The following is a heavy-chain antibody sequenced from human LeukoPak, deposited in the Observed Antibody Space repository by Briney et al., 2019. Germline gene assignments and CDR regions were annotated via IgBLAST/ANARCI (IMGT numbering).Heavy chain of an antibody. Sequence: TPSETLSLTCAVSGYSIRSGHYWGWIRQTTGKGLEWIGSFSDSGSTYYNPSLKSRVTISVDTSKNHFSLRLNSVTAADTAVYYCAISVPAFDYWGQGTLVTVSS. CDR3: AISVPAFDY. D-gene: IGHD1-1*01. CDR1: GYSIRSGHY. J-gene: IGHJ4*02. CDR2: FSDSGST. V-gene: IGHV4-38-2*01.